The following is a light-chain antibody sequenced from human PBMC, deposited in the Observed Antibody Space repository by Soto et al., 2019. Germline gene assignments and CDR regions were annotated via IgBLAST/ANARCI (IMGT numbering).Light chain of an antibody. CDR3: QQYASSSLT. J-gene: IGKJ4*01. V-gene: IGKV3-20*01. CDR1: QSVSSSY. Sequence: EIVLTQSPGNLSLSPGERATLSCRASQSVSSSYLAWYQQKPGQAPRLLIYSASSRASGIPDRFSGSGSGTDFTLTISRLEPEDFAVYYCQQYASSSLTFGGGTKVEIK. CDR2: SAS.